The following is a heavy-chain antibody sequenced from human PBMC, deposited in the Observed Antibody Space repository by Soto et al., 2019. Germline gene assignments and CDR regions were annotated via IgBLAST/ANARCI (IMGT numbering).Heavy chain of an antibody. Sequence: PGGSLRLSCAASGFTFSSYSMNCVRQAPGKGLEWVSYISSSSTIYYADSVKGRFTISRDNAKNSLYLQMNSLRAEDTAVYYCARIGSRLSSDYWGQGTLVTSPQ. D-gene: IGHD3-16*02. V-gene: IGHV3-48*01. CDR1: GFTFSSYS. CDR3: ARIGSRLSSDY. CDR2: ISSSSTI. J-gene: IGHJ4*02.